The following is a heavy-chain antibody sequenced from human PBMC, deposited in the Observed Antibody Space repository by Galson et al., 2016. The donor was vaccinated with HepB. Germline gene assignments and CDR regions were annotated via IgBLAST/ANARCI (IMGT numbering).Heavy chain of an antibody. Sequence: SLRLSCAASGVSFSSFDMSWVRQPPGKGLEWVSSVDSSGDFTYYADSVKGRFTISRDNSKNTLFLQMNNLRAEDTALYYCVIDPRGTQWFVVRTPSDIWGRGTLVTVSS. CDR2: VDSSGDFT. CDR1: GVSFSSFD. CDR3: VIDPRGTQWFVVRTPSDI. V-gene: IGHV3-23*01. J-gene: IGHJ3*02. D-gene: IGHD3-10*01.